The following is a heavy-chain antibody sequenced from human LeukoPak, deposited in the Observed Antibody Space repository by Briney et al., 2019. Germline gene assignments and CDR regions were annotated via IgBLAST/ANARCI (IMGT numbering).Heavy chain of an antibody. V-gene: IGHV1-46*01. Sequence: ASVKVSCKASGYTFTGYYMHWVRQAPGQGLEWMGIINPSGGSTSYAQKFQGRVTMTRDTSTSTVYMELSSLRSEDTAVYYCAREAVAGTSTLFVDYWGQGTLVTVSS. CDR1: GYTFTGYY. J-gene: IGHJ4*02. D-gene: IGHD6-19*01. CDR3: AREAVAGTSTLFVDY. CDR2: INPSGGST.